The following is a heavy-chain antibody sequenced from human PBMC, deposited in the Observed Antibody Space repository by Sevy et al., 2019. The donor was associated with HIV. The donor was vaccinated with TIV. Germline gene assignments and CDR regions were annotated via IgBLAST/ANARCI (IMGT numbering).Heavy chain of an antibody. D-gene: IGHD6-13*01. CDR2: ISGSGGST. Sequence: GESLKISCAASGFTFSSYAMSWVRQAPGKGLEWVSAISGSGGSTYYADSVKGRFTISRDNSKNTLYLQMNSLRAEDTAVYYCAKDPSGAALSLSFDYWGQGTLVTVSS. CDR3: AKDPSGAALSLSFDY. J-gene: IGHJ4*02. CDR1: GFTFSSYA. V-gene: IGHV3-23*01.